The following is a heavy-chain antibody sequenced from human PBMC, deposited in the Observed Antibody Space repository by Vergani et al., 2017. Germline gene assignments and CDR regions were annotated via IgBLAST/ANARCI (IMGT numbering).Heavy chain of an antibody. Sequence: EVQLVESGGGLVQPGGSLRLSCAASGFTFSSYSMNWVRQAPGKGLEWVSYISSSSSTIYYADSVKGRFTISRDNAKNSLYLQMNSLRAEDTAMYYCARGPDNIAAPPPPVSYYFDYWGQGTLVTVSS. CDR2: ISSSSSTI. CDR1: GFTFSSYS. J-gene: IGHJ4*02. CDR3: ARGPDNIAAPPPPVSYYFDY. V-gene: IGHV3-48*01. D-gene: IGHD6-13*01.